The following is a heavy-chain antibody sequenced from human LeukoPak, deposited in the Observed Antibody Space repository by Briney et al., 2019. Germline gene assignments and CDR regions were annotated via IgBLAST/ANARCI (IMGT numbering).Heavy chain of an antibody. D-gene: IGHD2-2*01. CDR1: GFTFSSYA. CDR3: YCSSAGSDFDY. V-gene: IGHV3-23*01. J-gene: IGHJ4*02. Sequence: GGSLRLSCAASGFTFSSYAMSWVRQAPGRGLEWVSAISDNGGSTYYADSVKGRFTISRDNSKNTLYLQMNSLRAEDTAVYYCYCSSAGSDFDYWGQVALVTVCS. CDR2: ISDNGGST.